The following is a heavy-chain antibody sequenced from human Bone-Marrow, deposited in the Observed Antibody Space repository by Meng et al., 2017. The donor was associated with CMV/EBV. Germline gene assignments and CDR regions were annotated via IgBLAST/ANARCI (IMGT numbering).Heavy chain of an antibody. D-gene: IGHD4/OR15-4a*01. Sequence: SETLSLTCTVSGYSISSGYYWGWIRQPPGKGLEWIGSIYHSGSTYYNPSLKSRVTISVDTSKNQFSLKLSSVTAADTAVYYCASSGAGMDVWGQGTTVTVSS. J-gene: IGHJ6*02. CDR1: GYSISSGYY. V-gene: IGHV4-38-2*02. CDR3: ASSGAGMDV. CDR2: IYHSGST.